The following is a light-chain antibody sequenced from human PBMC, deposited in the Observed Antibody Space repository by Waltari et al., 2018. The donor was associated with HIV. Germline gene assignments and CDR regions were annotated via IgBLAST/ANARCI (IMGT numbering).Light chain of an antibody. Sequence: QSALTQPASVSGSPGQSITISCTGTFSDFGSYNLVSWYQKHPGEAPKIMIYEVTQRPSGVSSRFSGSKSGNTASLTISGLQAEDEADYYCCSYAGSRIHVVFGGGTKLTVL. J-gene: IGLJ2*01. CDR2: EVT. CDR1: FSDFGSYNL. CDR3: CSYAGSRIHVV. V-gene: IGLV2-23*02.